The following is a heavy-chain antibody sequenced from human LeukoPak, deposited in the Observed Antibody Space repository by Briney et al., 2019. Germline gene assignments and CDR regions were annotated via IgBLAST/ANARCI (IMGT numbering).Heavy chain of an antibody. CDR1: GGSISSYY. CDR3: ARHDGELLIDY. Sequence: SETLSLTCTVTGGSISSYYWSWIRQPPGKGLGWIGYIYHSGSTNYNPSLKSRVTISVDTSKNQFSLKLSSVTAADTAVYYCARHDGELLIDYWGQGTLVTVSS. D-gene: IGHD1-26*01. CDR2: IYHSGST. J-gene: IGHJ4*02. V-gene: IGHV4-59*08.